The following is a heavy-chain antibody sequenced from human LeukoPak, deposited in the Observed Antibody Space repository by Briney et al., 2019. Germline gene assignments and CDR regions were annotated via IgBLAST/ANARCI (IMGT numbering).Heavy chain of an antibody. CDR3: ARGRDYSDTSGYNDY. J-gene: IGHJ4*02. V-gene: IGHV1-8*01. Sequence: ASVKVSCKASGYTFINYDINWVRQATGQGLEWMGWMNPNSGNKGYAQRFQGRVTMTRDTFTSTAYMELSSLRSEDTAVYYCARGRDYSDTSGYNDYWGQGTLVTVSS. CDR2: MNPNSGNK. CDR1: GYTFINYD. D-gene: IGHD3-22*01.